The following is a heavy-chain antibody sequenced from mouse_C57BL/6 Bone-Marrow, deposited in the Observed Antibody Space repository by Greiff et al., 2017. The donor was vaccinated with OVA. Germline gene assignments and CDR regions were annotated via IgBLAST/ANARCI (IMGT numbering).Heavy chain of an antibody. Sequence: LQESGAELARPGASVKMSCKASGYTFTSYTMHWVKQRPGQGLEWIGYINPSSGYTKYNQKFKDKATLTADKSSSTAYMQLSSLTSEDSAVYYCARSLYYYPFAYWGQGTLVTVSA. J-gene: IGHJ3*01. CDR1: GYTFTSYT. V-gene: IGHV1-4*01. CDR3: ARSLYYYPFAY. CDR2: INPSSGYT. D-gene: IGHD1-1*01.